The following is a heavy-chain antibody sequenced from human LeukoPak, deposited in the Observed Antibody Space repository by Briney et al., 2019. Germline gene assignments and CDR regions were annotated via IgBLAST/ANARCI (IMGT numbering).Heavy chain of an antibody. D-gene: IGHD2-8*01. Sequence: GGSLRLSCAVSGFTFTTYVMHWVRQAPGKGLDWVALIWDDGNNKYYADSVKGRFTISRDNSKNTLYLQMNSLRAEDTAVYYCARDNGEWRLNWFDHWGQGTLVTVSS. V-gene: IGHV3-33*01. CDR3: ARDNGEWRLNWFDH. CDR2: IWDDGNNK. J-gene: IGHJ5*02. CDR1: GFTFTTYV.